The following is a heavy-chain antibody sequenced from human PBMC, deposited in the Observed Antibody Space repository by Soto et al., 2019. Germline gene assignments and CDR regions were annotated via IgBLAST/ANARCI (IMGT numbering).Heavy chain of an antibody. J-gene: IGHJ4*02. Sequence: EVQLVESGGGLVQQGGSLRLSCAASGVAFSSYDMHWVRQATGKGLEWVSAISVAGVTFYSDSVKGRFTISRENARNSLYLQLNRLSAENTAVYYCAREPDPFSVQWQDCDYWGQGTKVTVST. D-gene: IGHD6-19*01. V-gene: IGHV3-13*01. CDR3: AREPDPFSVQWQDCDY. CDR1: GVAFSSYD. CDR2: ISVAGVT.